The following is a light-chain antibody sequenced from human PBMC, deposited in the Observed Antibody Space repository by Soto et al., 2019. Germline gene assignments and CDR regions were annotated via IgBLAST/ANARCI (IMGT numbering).Light chain of an antibody. CDR1: QSVRSTF. Sequence: EIMLTKSPGTVSFLQGEKATPSCSACQSVRSTFLGWYQHKRGHAPRLLICCASNRATGIPDRFSGSGSGTDFTLTISRLEPEDFAVYYCQQYGSSLTFGGGTEV. J-gene: IGKJ4*01. CDR3: QQYGSSLT. V-gene: IGKV3-20*01. CDR2: CAS.